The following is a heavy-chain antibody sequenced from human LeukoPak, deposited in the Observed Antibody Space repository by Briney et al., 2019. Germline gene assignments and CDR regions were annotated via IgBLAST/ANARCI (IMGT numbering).Heavy chain of an antibody. Sequence: SETLSLTCTVSGGSINSYYWTWIRQPPGKGLECIGSIYHSGSTNYNPSLKSRVTISTDTSKNQFSLRLRSVTAADTAVYYCASLPIAANGDYWGQGTLVTVSS. V-gene: IGHV4-59*03. CDR3: ASLPIAANGDY. CDR2: IYHSGST. J-gene: IGHJ4*02. D-gene: IGHD6-6*01. CDR1: GGSINSYY.